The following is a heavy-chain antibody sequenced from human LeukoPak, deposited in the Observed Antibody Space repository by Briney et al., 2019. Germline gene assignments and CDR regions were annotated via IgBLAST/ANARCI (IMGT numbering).Heavy chain of an antibody. CDR2: IYNNGRT. V-gene: IGHV4-30-4*01. D-gene: IGHD6-13*01. CDR1: GCSISSGDYY. CDR3: ARGRSSSWSPFDH. J-gene: IGHJ4*02. Sequence: SQTLSLTCTVSGCSISSGDYYWSWIRQPPGKRLEWVGCIYNNGRTYYNPSLKSRVTISVDTSKNLFSLKVSSVTAADAAVYYCARGRSSSWSPFDHWAQGPLVSVSS.